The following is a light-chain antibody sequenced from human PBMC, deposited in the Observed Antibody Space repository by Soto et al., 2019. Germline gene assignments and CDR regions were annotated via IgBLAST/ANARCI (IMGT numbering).Light chain of an antibody. J-gene: IGKJ1*01. Sequence: EIVLTQSPGTLSLSPGEKATLSCRASQSVGDTFLSWYQQKPGLAPRHLIYGVSNRATGIPDRFGGSGFGTDFILTISRLEPEDFALYYCGQFVSSPPRTFGQGTKVEIK. CDR1: QSVGDTF. V-gene: IGKV3-20*01. CDR3: GQFVSSPPRT. CDR2: GVS.